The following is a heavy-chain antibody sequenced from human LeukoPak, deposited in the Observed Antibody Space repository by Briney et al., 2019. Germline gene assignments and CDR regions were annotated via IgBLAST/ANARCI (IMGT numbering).Heavy chain of an antibody. D-gene: IGHD6-19*01. CDR3: ARAQYSSGWLVTPGYYFDY. J-gene: IGHJ4*02. V-gene: IGHV1-69*13. CDR1: GGTFSSYA. CDR2: IIPIFGTA. Sequence: SVKVSCKASGGTFSSYAISWVRQAPGQGLEWMGGIIPIFGTANYAQKLQGRVTITADESTSTAYMELSSLRSEDTAVYYCARAQYSSGWLVTPGYYFDYWGQGTLVTVSS.